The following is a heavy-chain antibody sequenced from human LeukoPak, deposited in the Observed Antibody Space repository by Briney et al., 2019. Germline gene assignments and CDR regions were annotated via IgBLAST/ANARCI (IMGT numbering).Heavy chain of an antibody. CDR3: ARRGSTIETFDP. J-gene: IGHJ5*02. V-gene: IGHV5-51*01. CDR2: IYPGDSDT. CDR1: GYSFTSYW. D-gene: IGHD2-15*01. Sequence: GESLKISCMGSGYSFTSYWIAWVRQMPGKGLEWMEIIYPGDSDTRYNPSFQGQVTISADKSINTAYLQWSSLKASDTAMYFCARRGSTIETFDPWGQGTLVTVSS.